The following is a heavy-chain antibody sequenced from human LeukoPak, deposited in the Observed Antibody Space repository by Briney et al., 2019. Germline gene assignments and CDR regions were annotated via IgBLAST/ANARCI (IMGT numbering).Heavy chain of an antibody. D-gene: IGHD2-15*01. CDR2: IRYDGSNK. Sequence: PGGSLRLSCAASGFTFSSYGMHWVRQAPGKVLEWVAFIRYDGSNKYYADSVKGRFPISRDNSKNTVYLKMNSLRAEDTAVYYCARLGYCSGGSCRGGAFDIWGQGTMVTVSS. J-gene: IGHJ3*02. CDR3: ARLGYCSGGSCRGGAFDI. V-gene: IGHV3-30*02. CDR1: GFTFSSYG.